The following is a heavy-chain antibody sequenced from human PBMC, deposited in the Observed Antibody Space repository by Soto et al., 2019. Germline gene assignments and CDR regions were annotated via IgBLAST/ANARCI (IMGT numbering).Heavy chain of an antibody. CDR1: GGSISSGDYY. D-gene: IGHD3-22*01. CDR2: IYYSGST. V-gene: IGHV4-30-4*01. J-gene: IGHJ3*02. Sequence: SETLSLTCTVSGGSISSGDYYWSWIRQPPGKGLEWIGYIYYSGSTYYNPSLKSRVTISVDTSKNQFSLKLSSVTAADTAVYYCARDTYYYDSSGYFAFDIWGQGTMVTVSS. CDR3: ARDTYYYDSSGYFAFDI.